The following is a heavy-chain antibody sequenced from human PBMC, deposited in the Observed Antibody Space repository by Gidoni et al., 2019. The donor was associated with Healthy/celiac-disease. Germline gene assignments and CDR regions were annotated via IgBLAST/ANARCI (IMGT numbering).Heavy chain of an antibody. V-gene: IGHV1-46*01. CDR3: ARDPPPSVAGKSSPFDY. Sequence: QVQLVQSGAEGKKPGASVKVSCKASVYTFTSYYMHWVRQVPGQGLEWMGIIKPSGGSTSYAQKFQGRVTMTRDTSTRTVYMELSSLRSAYTAVYYWARDPPPSVAGKSSPFDYWGQGTPVTVSS. J-gene: IGHJ4*02. CDR2: IKPSGGST. CDR1: VYTFTSYY. D-gene: IGHD6-19*01.